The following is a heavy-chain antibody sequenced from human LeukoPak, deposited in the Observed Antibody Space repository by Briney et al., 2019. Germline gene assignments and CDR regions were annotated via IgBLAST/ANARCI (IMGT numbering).Heavy chain of an antibody. V-gene: IGHV4-34*01. CDR1: GGSFSGYY. D-gene: IGHD1-26*01. Sequence: SETLSLTCAVYGGSFSGYYWSWIRQPPGKGLECIGEINHSGSTNYNPSLKSRVTISVDTSKNQFSLKLSSVTAADTAVYYCARLGRFHAFDIWGQGTMVTVSS. CDR2: INHSGST. CDR3: ARLGRFHAFDI. J-gene: IGHJ3*02.